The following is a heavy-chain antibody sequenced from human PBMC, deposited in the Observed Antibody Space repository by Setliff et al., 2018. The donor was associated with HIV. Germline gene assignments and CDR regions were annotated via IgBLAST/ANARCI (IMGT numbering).Heavy chain of an antibody. CDR3: AKLLGNGGNSDPFDI. J-gene: IGHJ3*02. Sequence: LRLSCAASGFTFSSYWMSWVRQAPGKGLEWVANIKQDGSSTYYADSVKGRFTISRDNSKESLYLQMNSLTTEDTALYYCAKLLGNGGNSDPFDIWGQGTTVTVSS. D-gene: IGHD2-21*01. CDR1: GFTFSSYW. CDR2: IKQDGSST. V-gene: IGHV3-7*03.